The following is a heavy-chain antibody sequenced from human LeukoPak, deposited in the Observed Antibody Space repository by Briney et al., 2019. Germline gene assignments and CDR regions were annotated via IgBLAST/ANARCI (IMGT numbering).Heavy chain of an antibody. CDR1: GFTFSSYA. V-gene: IGHV3-23*01. D-gene: IGHD2-8*01. Sequence: GGSLRLSCAASGFTFSSYAMSWVRQAPGKGLEWVSTISATGGSIYYADSVKGRLTISRDNSKNTVYLQMNSLRAEDTAVYYCARVMAGPDWFDPWGQGTLVTVSS. CDR2: ISATGGSI. CDR3: ARVMAGPDWFDP. J-gene: IGHJ5*02.